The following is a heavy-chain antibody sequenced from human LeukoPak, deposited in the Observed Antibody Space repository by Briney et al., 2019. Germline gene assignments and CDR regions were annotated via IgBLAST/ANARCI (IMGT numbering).Heavy chain of an antibody. CDR1: SYSISSGYF. CDR3: ASGPRRAVGTLWN. CDR2: INHSGST. D-gene: IGHD3-3*01. J-gene: IGHJ4*02. V-gene: IGHV4-38-2*02. Sequence: SETLSLTCTVSSYSISSGYFWGWIRQPPGKGLERIGEINHSGSTNYNPSLKSRVTISVDTSKNQFSMKLSSVTAADTAVYYCASGPRRAVGTLWNWGQGTLVTVSS.